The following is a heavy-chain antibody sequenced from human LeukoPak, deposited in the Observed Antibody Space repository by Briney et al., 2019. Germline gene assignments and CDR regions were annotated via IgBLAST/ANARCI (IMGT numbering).Heavy chain of an antibody. J-gene: IGHJ4*02. CDR1: GGSISSYY. Sequence: PSETLSLTCTVSGGSISSYYWSWIRQPPGKGLEWIGYIYYSGSTNYNPSLKSRVTISVDTSKNQFSLKLNSVTAADTAVYYCASVKSSDYEVAKDYWGQGTLVTVSS. CDR2: IYYSGST. D-gene: IGHD3-10*01. V-gene: IGHV4-59*01. CDR3: ASVKSSDYEVAKDY.